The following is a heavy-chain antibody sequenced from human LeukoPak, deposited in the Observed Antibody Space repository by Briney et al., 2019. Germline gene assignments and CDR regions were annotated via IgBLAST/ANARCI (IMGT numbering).Heavy chain of an antibody. CDR3: AGLLVLSHQIGFDP. J-gene: IGHJ5*02. CDR2: IKQDGSEK. CDR1: GFTSSSYW. Sequence: HPGGSLRLSCAASGFTSSSYWMSWVRQAPGKGLEWVANIKQDGSEKYYVDSVKGRFTISRDNAKNTLYLQMNSLRAEDTAVYYCAGLLVLSHQIGFDPWGQGTLVTVSS. V-gene: IGHV3-7*03. D-gene: IGHD2-8*02.